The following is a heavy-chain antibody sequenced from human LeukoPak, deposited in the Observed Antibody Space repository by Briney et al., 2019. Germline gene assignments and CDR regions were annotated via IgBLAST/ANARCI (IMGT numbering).Heavy chain of an antibody. J-gene: IGHJ4*02. CDR1: GFTFSSYG. Sequence: GGSLRLSCAASGFTFSSYGMHWVRQAPGKGLEWVAVISYDGSKKYYADSVKGRFTISRDNSKNTLYLQMNSLRAEDTAVYYCATLYYYASGRDYWGQGTLVTVSS. CDR2: ISYDGSKK. D-gene: IGHD3-10*01. V-gene: IGHV3-30*03. CDR3: ATLYYYASGRDY.